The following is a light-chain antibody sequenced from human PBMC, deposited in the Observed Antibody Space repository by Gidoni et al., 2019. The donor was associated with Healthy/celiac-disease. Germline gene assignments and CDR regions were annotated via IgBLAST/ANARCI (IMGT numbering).Light chain of an antibody. CDR3: QQYDNLPPKLT. CDR1: QDISNY. CDR2: EAS. V-gene: IGKV1-33*01. Sequence: DIQMTQSPYSLSASVGARVTNTCQASQDISNYLNWYQQKPGKAPKLLIYEASNLETGVPSRFSGSGSGTDFTFTISSLQPEDMATYYCQQYDNLPPKLTFGGGTKVEIK. J-gene: IGKJ4*01.